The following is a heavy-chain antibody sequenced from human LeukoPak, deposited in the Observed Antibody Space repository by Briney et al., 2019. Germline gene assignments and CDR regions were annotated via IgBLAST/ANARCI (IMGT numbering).Heavy chain of an antibody. Sequence: PEASVKVSCKASGGTFSSYAISWVRQATGQGLEWMGWMNPNSGNTGYAQKFQGRVTITRNTSISTAYMELSSLRSEDTAVYYCARGRLGRVNYYYYMDVWGKGTTVTVSS. CDR1: GGTFSSYA. CDR2: MNPNSGNT. V-gene: IGHV1-8*03. J-gene: IGHJ6*03. D-gene: IGHD4-11*01. CDR3: ARGRLGRVNYYYYMDV.